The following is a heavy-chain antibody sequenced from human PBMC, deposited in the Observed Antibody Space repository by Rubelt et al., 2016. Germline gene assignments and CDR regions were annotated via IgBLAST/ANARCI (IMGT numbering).Heavy chain of an antibody. D-gene: IGHD7-27*01. CDR2: VYYSGST. V-gene: IGHV4-39*02. J-gene: IGHJ4*02. CDR3: ARSSNWGPDY. CDR1: GGSISSSSYY. Sequence: QLQLQESGPGLVKPSETLSLTCTVSGGSISSSSYYWGWIRQPPGKGLEWIGHVYYSGSTHYNPSLKSRVTISVDTSKNHFSLKLNSVTAADTAVYYCARSSNWGPDYWGQGTLVIVSS.